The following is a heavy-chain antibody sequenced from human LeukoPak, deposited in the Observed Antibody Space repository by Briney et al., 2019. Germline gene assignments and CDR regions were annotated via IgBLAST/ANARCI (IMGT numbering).Heavy chain of an antibody. Sequence: PRGSLRLSCVASGFTFSSYAMSWVRQAPGKGLEWVSGISGSGGRTYSADSVQGRFTISRDNSKNTLDLQMNSLSAEDTAVYYCAKTESRLGYGSGHFTYFFYYMDVWGKGTTVTVSS. D-gene: IGHD6-19*01. J-gene: IGHJ6*03. V-gene: IGHV3-23*01. CDR1: GFTFSSYA. CDR3: AKTESRLGYGSGHFTYFFYYMDV. CDR2: ISGSGGRT.